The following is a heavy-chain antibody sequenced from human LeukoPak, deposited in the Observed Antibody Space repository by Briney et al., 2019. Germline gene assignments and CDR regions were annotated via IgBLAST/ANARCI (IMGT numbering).Heavy chain of an antibody. Sequence: GGSLRLSCAASGFTFSSYAMHWVRQAPGKGLEWVAVISYDGSNKYCADSVKGRFTISRDNSKNTLYLQMNSLRAEDTAVYYCARDQAAGTHFDYWGQGTLVTVSS. CDR1: GFTFSSYA. D-gene: IGHD6-13*01. CDR2: ISYDGSNK. V-gene: IGHV3-30-3*01. CDR3: ARDQAAGTHFDY. J-gene: IGHJ4*02.